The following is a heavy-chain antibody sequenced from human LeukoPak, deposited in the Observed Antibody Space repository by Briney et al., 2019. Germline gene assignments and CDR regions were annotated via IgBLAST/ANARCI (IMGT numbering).Heavy chain of an antibody. CDR1: GFTFTNYA. CDR3: AKDPGYFDN. CDR2: ISSSGGST. Sequence: GGSLRLSCAASGFTFTNYAMRWVRQITGKGLEWVAGISSSGGSTFYADSVKGRFTISRDKSKNMVFLQMNSLRAEDTAIYYCAKDPGYFDNWGQGTLVTVSS. D-gene: IGHD1-14*01. V-gene: IGHV3-23*01. J-gene: IGHJ4*02.